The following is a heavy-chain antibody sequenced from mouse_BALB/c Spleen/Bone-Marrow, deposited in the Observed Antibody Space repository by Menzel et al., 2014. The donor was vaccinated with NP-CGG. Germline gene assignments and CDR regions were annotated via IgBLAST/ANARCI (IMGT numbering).Heavy chain of an antibody. CDR2: ISYSGST. V-gene: IGHV3-2*02. CDR1: GYSITSDYA. D-gene: IGHD2-4*01. Sequence: EVQLVESGPGLVKPSQSLSLTCTVTGYSITSDYAWNWIRQFPGNKLEWMGYISYSGSTSYNPSLKSRISITRDTSKNQFFLQLNSMTTEDTATYYCARGITTAWFAYWGQGTLVTVSA. J-gene: IGHJ3*01. CDR3: ARGITTAWFAY.